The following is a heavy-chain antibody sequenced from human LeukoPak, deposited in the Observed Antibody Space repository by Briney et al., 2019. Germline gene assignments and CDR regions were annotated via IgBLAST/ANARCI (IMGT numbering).Heavy chain of an antibody. CDR3: ARDTPDY. CDR1: GFSFSSYA. Sequence: PGGSLRLSCAASGFSFSSYALTWVRQAPGKGLEWVSGLSGSGGSTYYADSVKGRFTISRDNSKNTLYLQMNSLGAEDTALYYCARDTPDYWGQGTLVTVSS. J-gene: IGHJ4*02. V-gene: IGHV3-23*01. CDR2: LSGSGGST.